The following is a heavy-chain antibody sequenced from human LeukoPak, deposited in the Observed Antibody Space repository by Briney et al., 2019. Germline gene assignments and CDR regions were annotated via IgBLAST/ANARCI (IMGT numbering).Heavy chain of an antibody. V-gene: IGHV7-4-1*02. J-gene: IGHJ4*02. CDR3: ARVLNRGIAAAGTSDY. D-gene: IGHD6-13*01. CDR1: GYTFTSYA. Sequence: ASVKVSCKASGYTFTSYAMNWVRQAPGQGLVWMGWINTNTGNPTYAQGFTGRFVFSLDTTVSTAYLQISSLKAEDTAVYYCARVLNRGIAAAGTSDYWGQGTLVTVSS. CDR2: INTNTGNP.